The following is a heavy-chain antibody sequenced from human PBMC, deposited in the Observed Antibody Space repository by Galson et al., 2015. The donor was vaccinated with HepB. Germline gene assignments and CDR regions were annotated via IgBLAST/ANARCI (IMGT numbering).Heavy chain of an antibody. D-gene: IGHD3-22*01. CDR1: GFPFSNAW. J-gene: IGHJ4*02. Sequence: SPRLSCAASGFPFSNAWMNWVRQAPGKGLEWVGRIKSKTDGGTTDYAAPVKGRFTISRDDSKNTLYLQMNSLKTEDTAVYYCTTSYVDYYDSSGYYWTDDYWGQGTLVTVSS. V-gene: IGHV3-15*07. CDR2: IKSKTDGGTT. CDR3: TTSYVDYYDSSGYYWTDDY.